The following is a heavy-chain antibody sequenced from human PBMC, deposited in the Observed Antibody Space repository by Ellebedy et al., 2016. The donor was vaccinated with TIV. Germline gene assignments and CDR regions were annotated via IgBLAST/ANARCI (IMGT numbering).Heavy chain of an antibody. V-gene: IGHV4-39*01. Sequence: PSETLSLTCTVSGDSLSRSSYYWGWIRQPPGKGLEWIVSKSYTGSTYYNPSLKSRVTISVDTSKNQFSLKLKSVTAADSAVYYCATYNSGYQDNWFDPWGQGTLVTVSS. CDR3: ATYNSGYQDNWFDP. CDR1: GDSLSRSSYY. J-gene: IGHJ5*02. CDR2: KSYTGST. D-gene: IGHD6-25*01.